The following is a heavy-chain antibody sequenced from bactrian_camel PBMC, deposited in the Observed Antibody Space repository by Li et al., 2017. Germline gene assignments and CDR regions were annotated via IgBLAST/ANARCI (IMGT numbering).Heavy chain of an antibody. CDR2: IRQNGYV. V-gene: IGHV3S60*01. Sequence: HVQLVESGGGLVQTAGSLRLSCTASGFTFDDSDMGWYRQAPGNECEFVSGIRQNGYVYYADSVKGRFTISQDSAKNTVYLQMDSLKPEDTGAYFCAPGWGHGCEVQGTQVTVS. J-gene: IGHJ4*01. D-gene: IGHD5*01. CDR1: GFTFDDSD.